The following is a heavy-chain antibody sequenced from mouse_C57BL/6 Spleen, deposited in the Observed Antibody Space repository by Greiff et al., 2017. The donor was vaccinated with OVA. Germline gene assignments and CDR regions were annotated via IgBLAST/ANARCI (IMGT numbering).Heavy chain of an antibody. CDR2: ISGGGGNT. V-gene: IGHV5-9*01. CDR3: ARHGGYGYYAMDY. CDR1: GFTFSSYT. J-gene: IGHJ4*01. D-gene: IGHD3-1*01. Sequence: EVQRVESGGGLVKPGGSLKLSCAASGFTFSSYTMSWVRQTPETRLEWVATISGGGGNTYYPDSVKGRFTISRDNAKNTLDLQMSSRRSEDTALYYCARHGGYGYYAMDYWGQGTSVTVSS.